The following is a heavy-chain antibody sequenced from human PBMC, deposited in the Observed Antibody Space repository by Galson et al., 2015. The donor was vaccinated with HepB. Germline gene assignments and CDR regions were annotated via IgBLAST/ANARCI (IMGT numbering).Heavy chain of an antibody. V-gene: IGHV3-30*18. Sequence: SLRLSCAASGFTFSSYGMHWVRQAPGKGLEWVAVISYDGSNKYYADSVKGRFTISRDNSKNTLYLQMNSLRAEDTAVYYCAKGRRDSSSTIDYWGQGTLVTVSS. D-gene: IGHD6-6*01. CDR3: AKGRRDSSSTIDY. CDR2: ISYDGSNK. CDR1: GFTFSSYG. J-gene: IGHJ4*02.